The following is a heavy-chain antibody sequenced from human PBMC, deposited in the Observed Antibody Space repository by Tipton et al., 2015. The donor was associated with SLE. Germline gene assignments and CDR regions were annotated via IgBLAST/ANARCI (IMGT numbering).Heavy chain of an antibody. D-gene: IGHD1-26*01. CDR3: AGAGGSGGDWFDP. J-gene: IGHJ5*02. CDR2: IIPIFGTA. V-gene: IGHV1-69*01. Sequence: QSGAEVKKPGSSVKVSCKASGGTFSSYAISWVRQAPGQGLEWMGGIIPIFGTANYAQKFQGRVTITADDSTSTAYRELSSLRSEDKAVYCCAGAGGSGGDWFDPWGRGTLVTVSS. CDR1: GGTFSSYA.